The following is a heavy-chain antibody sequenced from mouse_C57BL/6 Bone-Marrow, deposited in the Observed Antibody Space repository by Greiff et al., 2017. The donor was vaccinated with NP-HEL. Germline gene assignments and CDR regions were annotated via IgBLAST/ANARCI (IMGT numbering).Heavy chain of an antibody. CDR3: ARTGTGKGLYAMDY. CDR2: IYPGSGNT. J-gene: IGHJ4*01. V-gene: IGHV1-81*01. CDR1: GYTFTSYG. Sequence: VQLQQSGAELARPGASVKLSCKASGYTFTSYGISWVKQRTGQGLEWIGEIYPGSGNTYYNEKFKGKATLTADKSSSTAYMELRSLTSEDSAVYFCARTGTGKGLYAMDYWGQGTSVTVSS. D-gene: IGHD4-1*01.